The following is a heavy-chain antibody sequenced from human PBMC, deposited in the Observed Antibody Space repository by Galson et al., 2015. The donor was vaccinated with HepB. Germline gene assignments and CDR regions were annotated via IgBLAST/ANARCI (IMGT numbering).Heavy chain of an antibody. V-gene: IGHV3-30-3*01. CDR2: ISYDGGKK. D-gene: IGHD1-14*01. J-gene: IGHJ4*02. CDR1: GIAFSRSD. CDR3: TRAVREPVSGYFDS. Sequence: SLRLSCAASGIAFSRSDMHWVRQAPGRGLEWVAIISYDGGKKYYAKSVQGRFTISRDNSKSTLFLLMNNMRSEDTAMYYCTRAVREPVSGYFDSWGQGTLVTVSS.